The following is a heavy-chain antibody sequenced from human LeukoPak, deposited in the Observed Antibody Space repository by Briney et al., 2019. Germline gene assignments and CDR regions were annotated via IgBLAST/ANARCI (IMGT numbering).Heavy chain of an antibody. V-gene: IGHV3-23*01. CDR2: ISASGDNT. J-gene: IGHJ3*02. CDR1: GFTFSSYA. Sequence: PWGSLRLSCAASGFTFSSYAMSWVRQAPGKGLEWVSTISASGDNTYYADSVKGRFTISRDNSKNTLYLHMNSLRAEDTAVYYCASFAPYDAFDIWGQGTVVTVSS. CDR3: ASFAPYDAFDI.